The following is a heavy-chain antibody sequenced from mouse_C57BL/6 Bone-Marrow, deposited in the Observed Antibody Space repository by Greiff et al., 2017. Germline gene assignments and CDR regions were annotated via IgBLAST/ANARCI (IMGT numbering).Heavy chain of an antibody. D-gene: IGHD1-1*01. CDR1: GYAFTNYL. J-gene: IGHJ2*01. V-gene: IGHV1-54*01. CDR2: INPGSGGT. Sequence: QVQLQQSGAELVRPGTSVKVSCKASGYAFTNYLIEWVKQRPGQGLEWIGVINPGSGGTKYNEKFKGKATLTADKSSSTAYVQRSSLTSEDSAVYFCARKRYGSSPYYFDYGGQGTTHTVSS. CDR3: ARKRYGSSPYYFDY.